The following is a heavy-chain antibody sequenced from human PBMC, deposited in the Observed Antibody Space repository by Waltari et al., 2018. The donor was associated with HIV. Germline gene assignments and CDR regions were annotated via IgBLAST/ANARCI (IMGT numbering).Heavy chain of an antibody. D-gene: IGHD2-2*01. Sequence: QVQLQQWGAGLLKPSETLSLTCAVYGGSFSGYYWSWIRQPPGKGLEWIGEINHSGSTNYNPSLKSRVTISVDTSKNQFSLKLSSVTAADTAVYYCARGLREVVVVVPAATTPYYYYGMDVWGQGTTVTVSS. V-gene: IGHV4-34*01. J-gene: IGHJ6*02. CDR1: GGSFSGYY. CDR3: ARGLREVVVVVPAATTPYYYYGMDV. CDR2: INHSGST.